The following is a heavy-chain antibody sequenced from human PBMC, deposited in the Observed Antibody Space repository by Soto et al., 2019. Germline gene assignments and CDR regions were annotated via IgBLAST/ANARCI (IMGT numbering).Heavy chain of an antibody. Sequence: PGESLKISCNGSGYSFTSYWICWVRQMPWKGLEWMGIIYPGDSDTRYSPSFQGQVTISADKSISTAYLQWSSLKASDTAMYYCARHNRAAAGTDYYGMDVWGQGTTVTVSS. CDR1: GYSFTSYW. D-gene: IGHD6-13*01. J-gene: IGHJ6*02. CDR2: IYPGDSDT. V-gene: IGHV5-51*01. CDR3: ARHNRAAAGTDYYGMDV.